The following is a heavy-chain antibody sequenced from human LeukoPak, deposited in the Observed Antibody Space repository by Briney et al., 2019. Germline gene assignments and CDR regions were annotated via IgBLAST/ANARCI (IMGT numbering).Heavy chain of an antibody. CDR3: ARGFRNGPFDC. CDR2: INRNGDST. CDR1: GFTFDDYG. D-gene: IGHD2-8*01. J-gene: IGHJ4*02. V-gene: IGHV3-20*04. Sequence: GGSLRLSCEASGFTFDDYGMSWVRHLPGKGLEWVSGINRNGDSTDYAGSVKGRFTISRDNAKNSHFLQMNSLRVEDTALYYCARGFRNGPFDCWGQGTLVTVSS.